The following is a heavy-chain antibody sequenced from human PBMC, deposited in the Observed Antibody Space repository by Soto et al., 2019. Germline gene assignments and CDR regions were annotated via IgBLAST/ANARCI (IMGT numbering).Heavy chain of an antibody. J-gene: IGHJ4*02. V-gene: IGHV3-23*01. D-gene: IGHD3-10*01. Sequence: PGGSLRLSCAASGFTFSSYAMSWVRQAPGKGLEWVSAISGSGGSTYYADSVKGRFTISRDNSKNTLYPQMNSLRAEDTAVYYCAKGGGLLWFGEPFDYWGQGTLVTVSS. CDR3: AKGGGLLWFGEPFDY. CDR1: GFTFSSYA. CDR2: ISGSGGST.